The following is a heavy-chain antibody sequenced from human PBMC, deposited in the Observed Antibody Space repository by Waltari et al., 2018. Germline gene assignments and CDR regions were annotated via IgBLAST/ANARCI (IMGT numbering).Heavy chain of an antibody. CDR2: IYYSGST. V-gene: IGHV4-59*11. D-gene: IGHD3-10*01. CDR1: GGSISSHY. CDR3: ARGVQGVIPL. Sequence: QVQLQESGPGLVKPSETLSLTCTVSGGSISSHYWSWIRQPPGKGLEWIGYIYYSGSTNYKPSLKSRVTISVDTSKNQFSLKLSSVTAADTAVYYCARGVQGVIPLWGQGTLVTVSS. J-gene: IGHJ4*02.